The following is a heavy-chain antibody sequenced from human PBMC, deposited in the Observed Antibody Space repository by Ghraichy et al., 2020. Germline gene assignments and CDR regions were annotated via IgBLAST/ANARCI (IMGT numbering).Heavy chain of an antibody. J-gene: IGHJ4*02. Sequence: SLNISCGVSGGSFNNYNWSWIRQPPGKGLEWIGEINHSGDTNYNPSLKSRLTILLDKPKKQFSLKLTSVTAADTAIYYCARGGSTWYIDLWGQGTLVIVS. CDR1: GGSFNNYN. V-gene: IGHV4-34*01. CDR3: ARGGSTWYIDL. CDR2: INHSGDT. D-gene: IGHD6-13*01.